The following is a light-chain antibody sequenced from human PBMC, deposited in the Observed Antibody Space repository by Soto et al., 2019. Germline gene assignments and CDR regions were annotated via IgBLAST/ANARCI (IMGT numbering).Light chain of an antibody. J-gene: IGKJ5*01. CDR3: QQYGSSRPIT. Sequence: EMAMTQSPATLSVSPAVRATLSCWASQSVHSSHLSWYQQKPGHAPRLLIYGASSRATGIPDRFSGSGSGTAFTLTISRLEPGDFAVYYCQQYGSSRPITFGQGTRLEI. V-gene: IGKV3-20*01. CDR2: GAS. CDR1: QSVHSSH.